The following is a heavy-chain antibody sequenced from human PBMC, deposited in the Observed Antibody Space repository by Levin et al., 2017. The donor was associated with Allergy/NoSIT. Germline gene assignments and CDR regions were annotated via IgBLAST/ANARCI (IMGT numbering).Heavy chain of an antibody. Sequence: GGSLRLSCAASGFIFDDYAMHWVRQAPGKGLEWVAGISWDSGSIVYADSVKGRFTVSRDNATNSLYLQMNSLRVEDTALYYCAKDFDNGGKKGDAFDIWGQGTRVTVSS. D-gene: IGHD4-23*01. V-gene: IGHV3-9*01. CDR2: ISWDSGSI. CDR1: GFIFDDYA. CDR3: AKDFDNGGKKGDAFDI. J-gene: IGHJ3*02.